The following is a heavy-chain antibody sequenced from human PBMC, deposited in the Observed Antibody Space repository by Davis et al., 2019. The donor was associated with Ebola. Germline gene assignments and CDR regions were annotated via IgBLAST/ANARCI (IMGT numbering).Heavy chain of an antibody. CDR3: ARENIAAAGTWYYYYGMDV. V-gene: IGHV1-46*01. CDR2: INPSGGST. D-gene: IGHD6-13*01. Sequence: AASVKVSCKASGYTFTSYYMHWVRQAPGQGLEWMGIINPSGGSTSYAQKFQGRVTITADESPSTAYMELSSLRSEDTAVYYCARENIAAAGTWYYYYGMDVWGQGTTVTVSS. J-gene: IGHJ6*02. CDR1: GYTFTSYY.